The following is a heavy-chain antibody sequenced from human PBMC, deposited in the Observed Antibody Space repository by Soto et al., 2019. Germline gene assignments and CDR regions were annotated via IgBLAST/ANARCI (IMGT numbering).Heavy chain of an antibody. CDR1: GGSISSYY. Sequence: SDTLSLTCTVSGGSISSYYWSWIRQPPGKGLEWIGYIYYSGSTNYNPSLKSRVTISVDTSKNQFSLKLSSVTAADTAVYYCARVTEWLQPDYWGQGTLVTVSS. D-gene: IGHD5-12*01. CDR2: IYYSGST. V-gene: IGHV4-59*07. J-gene: IGHJ4*02. CDR3: ARVTEWLQPDY.